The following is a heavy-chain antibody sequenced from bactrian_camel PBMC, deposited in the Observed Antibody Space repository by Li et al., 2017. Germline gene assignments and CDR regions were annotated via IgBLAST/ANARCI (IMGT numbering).Heavy chain of an antibody. D-gene: IGHD4*01. CDR1: GLTISSYH. Sequence: DVQLVESGGGLVQPGGSLRLSCTVNGLTISSYHINWVRQAPGKGLEWISRINSSGGNTYYADSVKGRFTISRDNAKNTLYLQMIDPKLEDTAMYYCATSAVFLPRSYWGHGTQVTVS. CDR3: ATSAVFLPRSY. CDR2: INSSGGNT. J-gene: IGHJ4*01. V-gene: IGHV3S40*01.